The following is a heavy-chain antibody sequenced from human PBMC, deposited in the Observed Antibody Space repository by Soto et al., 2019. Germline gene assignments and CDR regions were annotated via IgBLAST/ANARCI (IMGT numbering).Heavy chain of an antibody. D-gene: IGHD3-22*01. CDR1: GFTFSSYA. Sequence: EVQLLESGGGLVQPGGSLRLSCADSGFTFSSYAMSWVRQAPGKWLEWVSAISGSGGSTYYADSVKRRFTISRDNSKNTLYIQMNSLRAEATAVYYFAKDNGRSCPTFYYESIGSPFDYWFNVNLLTVS. J-gene: IGHJ4*01. CDR2: ISGSGGST. CDR3: AKDNGRSCPTFYYESIGSPFDY. V-gene: IGHV3-23*01.